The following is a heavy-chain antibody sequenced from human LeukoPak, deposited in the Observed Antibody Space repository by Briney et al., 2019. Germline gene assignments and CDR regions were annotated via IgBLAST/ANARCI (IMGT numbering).Heavy chain of an antibody. J-gene: IGHJ6*03. Sequence: GSLRLSCAASGFTFSSYGMHWVRQAPGKGLEWVAVIWYDGSNKYYADSVKGRFTISRDNSKNTLYLQMNSLRAEDTAVYYCATSIRFLEWLPPSGYMDVWGKGTTVTVSS. CDR3: ATSIRFLEWLPPSGYMDV. CDR2: IWYDGSNK. V-gene: IGHV3-33*01. CDR1: GFTFSSYG. D-gene: IGHD3-3*01.